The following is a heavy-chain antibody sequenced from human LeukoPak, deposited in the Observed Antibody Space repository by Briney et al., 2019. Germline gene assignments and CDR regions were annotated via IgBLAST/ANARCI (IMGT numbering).Heavy chain of an antibody. Sequence: ASVKVSCKASGGTFSSYAISWVRQAPGQGLEWMGGIIPIFGTANYAQKFQGRVTITADESTSTAYMELSSLRSEDTAVYYCARVERYPGTDYYYYGMDVWGQGTTVTVSS. J-gene: IGHJ6*02. D-gene: IGHD1-1*01. CDR3: ARVERYPGTDYYYYGMDV. CDR2: IIPIFGTA. V-gene: IGHV1-69*13. CDR1: GGTFSSYA.